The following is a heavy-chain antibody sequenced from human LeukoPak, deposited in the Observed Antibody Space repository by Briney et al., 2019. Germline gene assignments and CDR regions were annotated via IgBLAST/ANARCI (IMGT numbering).Heavy chain of an antibody. CDR2: LSEAGDTT. CDR3: AKRPPPGTGWYFDY. D-gene: IGHD3-10*01. J-gene: IGHJ4*02. Sequence: PGGSLRLSCAASGFTFTNYVMNWVRQAPGKGLEWVSSLSEAGDTTYYADSVRGRFTISRDISKNTLYLQMSSLRAEDTAVYYCAKRPPPGTGWYFDYWGQGTLVTVSS. CDR1: GFTFTNYV. V-gene: IGHV3-23*01.